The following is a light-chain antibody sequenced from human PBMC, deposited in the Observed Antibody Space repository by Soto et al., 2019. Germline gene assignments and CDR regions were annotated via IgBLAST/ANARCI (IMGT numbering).Light chain of an antibody. Sequence: QSALTQPASVSGSPGQSITISGTGTSSDVGGYKYVSWYQQHPGKAPKLMIYEVSTRPSGVSNRFSGSKSGNTASLTISGLQAEDESDYYCSSYTSRSTLDVFGTGTKVTVL. CDR2: EVS. V-gene: IGLV2-14*01. J-gene: IGLJ1*01. CDR3: SSYTSRSTLDV. CDR1: SSDVGGYKY.